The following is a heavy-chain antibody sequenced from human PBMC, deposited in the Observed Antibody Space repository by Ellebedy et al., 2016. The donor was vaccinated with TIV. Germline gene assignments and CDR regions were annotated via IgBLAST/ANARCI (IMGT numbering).Heavy chain of an antibody. CDR1: GFAFSSYS. Sequence: GESLKISCSASGFAFSSYSMNCVRQAPGKGLEWVSYFSSSSSTIYYADSVKGRFTNSRDNAKNSLYLQMNSLREEDTAVYYCARDANGDGYDYWGQGTLVTVSS. CDR2: FSSSSSTI. D-gene: IGHD5-18*01. V-gene: IGHV3-48*02. CDR3: ARDANGDGYDY. J-gene: IGHJ4*02.